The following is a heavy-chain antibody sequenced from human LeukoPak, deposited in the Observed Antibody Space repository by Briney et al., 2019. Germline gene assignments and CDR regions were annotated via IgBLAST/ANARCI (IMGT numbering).Heavy chain of an antibody. CDR1: GFNFSSYE. Sequence: GGSLRLSCTTSGFNFSSYEINWVRQAPGKGLEWVSYISSSGNTKNYADSVRGRFTISRDNAKNSLYLHMNSLRADDTAVYFCAREFGFFESSGYPHDAFDIWGQGTMVTVSS. CDR2: ISSSGNTK. J-gene: IGHJ3*02. CDR3: AREFGFFESSGYPHDAFDI. D-gene: IGHD3-22*01. V-gene: IGHV3-48*03.